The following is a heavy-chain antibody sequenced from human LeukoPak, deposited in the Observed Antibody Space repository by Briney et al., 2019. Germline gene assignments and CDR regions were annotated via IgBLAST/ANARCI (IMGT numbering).Heavy chain of an antibody. CDR2: IYYSGST. CDR3: ARDSGSYSIY. Sequence: SETLSLTCTVSGGSISSYYWSWIRQPPGKGLEWIGYIYYSGSTNYNPSLKSRVTISVDTSKNQFSLKLSSVTAADTAVYYCARDSGSYSIYWGQGTLVTVSS. J-gene: IGHJ4*02. D-gene: IGHD3-10*01. V-gene: IGHV4-59*12. CDR1: GGSISSYY.